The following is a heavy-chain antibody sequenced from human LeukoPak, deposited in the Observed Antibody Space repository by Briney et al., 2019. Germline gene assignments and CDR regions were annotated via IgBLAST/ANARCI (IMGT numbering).Heavy chain of an antibody. CDR2: IYYTGNT. D-gene: IGHD5-24*01. J-gene: IGHJ5*02. Sequence: SETLSLTCTVSGGAISYYYWNWIRQPPGKGLEWIGYIYYTGNTNYNPSLKSRVTISVDTSKNQFSLKLSPVTAADTAVYYCARDRLQLQSWGQGTLVTVSS. V-gene: IGHV4-59*01. CDR3: ARDRLQLQS. CDR1: GGAISYYY.